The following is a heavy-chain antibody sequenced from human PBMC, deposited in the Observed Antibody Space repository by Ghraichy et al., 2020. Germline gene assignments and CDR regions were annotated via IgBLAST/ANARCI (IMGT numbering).Heavy chain of an antibody. D-gene: IGHD6-19*01. V-gene: IGHV4-39*01. Sequence: SETLSLTCTVSGASIRSPDYFWGWVRQPAGKGLEWVGSAFYSGTDYYNPSIKSRVAVSVDTSKNQFSLKLTSVTAADSGLYFCTRHSSGTLQWYYRGVDVWGQGTTGIVSS. J-gene: IGHJ6*02. CDR2: AFYSGTD. CDR3: TRHSSGTLQWYYRGVDV. CDR1: GASIRSPDYF.